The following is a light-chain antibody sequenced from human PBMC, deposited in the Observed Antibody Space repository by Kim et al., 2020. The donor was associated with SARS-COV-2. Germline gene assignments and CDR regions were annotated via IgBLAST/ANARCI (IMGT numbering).Light chain of an antibody. V-gene: IGLV3-19*01. CDR1: SLRSYY. Sequence: SSELTQDPAVSVALGQTVRITCQGDSLRSYYASWYQQKPGQAPVLVIYGKNNRPSGIPDRFSGSSSGNTASLTITGAQAEDEADYYCNSRDSSGNCHWVFGGGTQLTVL. CDR2: GKN. J-gene: IGLJ3*02. CDR3: NSRDSSGNCHWV.